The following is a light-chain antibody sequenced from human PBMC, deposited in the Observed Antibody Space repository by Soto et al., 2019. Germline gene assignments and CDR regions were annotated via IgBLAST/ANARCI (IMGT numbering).Light chain of an antibody. Sequence: EIVMTQSPATLSVSPGERGTLSCRASQSVSSNLAWYQQKPGQAPRLLIYGASTRATGIPARFSGSGSGKEFTLTISSLQSEDFAVYFCQQYNDWPSLTFGGGTKVDI. V-gene: IGKV3-15*01. CDR1: QSVSSN. J-gene: IGKJ4*01. CDR3: QQYNDWPSLT. CDR2: GAS.